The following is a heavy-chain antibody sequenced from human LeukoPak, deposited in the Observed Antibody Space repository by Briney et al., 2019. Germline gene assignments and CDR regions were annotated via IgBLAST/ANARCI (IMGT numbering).Heavy chain of an antibody. D-gene: IGHD2-21*01. CDR1: GGSFSGYY. V-gene: IGHV4-34*01. J-gene: IGHJ4*02. Sequence: SETLTLTCAVYGGSFSGYYWSWLRQPPGKGLEWIWEINHSGSTNYNPTLTSRVTITVDTSTNHSSRTLSSITAADTAVYYCARLLAYCAGDCLDFWGQGTLVTVSS. CDR2: INHSGST. CDR3: ARLLAYCAGDCLDF.